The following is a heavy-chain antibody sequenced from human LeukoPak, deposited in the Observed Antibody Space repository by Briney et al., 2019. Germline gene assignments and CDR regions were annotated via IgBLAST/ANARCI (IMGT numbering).Heavy chain of an antibody. CDR2: LNGRCGST. J-gene: IGHJ4*02. D-gene: IGHD2-2*01. CDR1: GFTYSSYA. V-gene: IGHV3-23*01. Sequence: GGSLRLSCAASGFTYSSYAMTWVRQAPGKGLEWVSALNGRCGSTFYADSVKGRFTISRDNSKNTLFLQMNSLRAEGTAVYYCARGPRVPAPTYYFDYWGQGTLVRVSS. CDR3: ARGPRVPAPTYYFDY.